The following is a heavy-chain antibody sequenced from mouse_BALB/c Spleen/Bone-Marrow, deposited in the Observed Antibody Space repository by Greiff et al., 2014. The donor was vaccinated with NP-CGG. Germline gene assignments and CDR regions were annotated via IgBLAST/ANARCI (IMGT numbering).Heavy chain of an antibody. Sequence: VQLQQSGAELVKPGALVKLSCTASGFNIKDTYMHWVKQRPEQGLEWIGRIDPANGDIIYDPKFQGKATITADTSSNTAYLQLSSLTSEDTAVYYCARGGNYGWFAYWGQGTLVTVSA. CDR2: IDPANGDI. CDR1: GFNIKDTY. J-gene: IGHJ3*01. CDR3: ARGGNYGWFAY. D-gene: IGHD2-1*01. V-gene: IGHV14-3*02.